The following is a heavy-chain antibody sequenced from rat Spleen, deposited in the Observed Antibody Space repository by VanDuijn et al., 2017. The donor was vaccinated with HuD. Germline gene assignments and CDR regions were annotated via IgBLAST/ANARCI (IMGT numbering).Heavy chain of an antibody. V-gene: IGHV2-15*01. Sequence: QVQLKESGPGLVQPSQTLSLTCTVSGFSLTSYNVHWVRQPPGKGLEWIGAIWSGGTTDYSSALKSRLSISRDTSKSQVFLKMNSLQTEDTAMYFCARDEYTTALDYWGQGVMVTVSS. CDR1: GFSLTSYN. CDR3: ARDEYTTALDY. CDR2: IWSGGTT. J-gene: IGHJ2*01. D-gene: IGHD1-6*01.